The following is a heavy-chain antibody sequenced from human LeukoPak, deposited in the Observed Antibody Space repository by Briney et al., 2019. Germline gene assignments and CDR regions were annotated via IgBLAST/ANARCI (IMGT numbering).Heavy chain of an antibody. CDR2: IKQDGSEK. Sequence: SGGSLRLSCAASGFTFSSYWMSWVRQAPGKGLEWVANIKQDGSEKYYVDSVKGRFTISRDNAKNSLYLQMNSLRAEDTAVYYCVSRDAGYCSGGSCYPVYWGQGTLVTVSS. D-gene: IGHD2-15*01. J-gene: IGHJ4*02. CDR3: VSRDAGYCSGGSCYPVY. CDR1: GFTFSSYW. V-gene: IGHV3-7*01.